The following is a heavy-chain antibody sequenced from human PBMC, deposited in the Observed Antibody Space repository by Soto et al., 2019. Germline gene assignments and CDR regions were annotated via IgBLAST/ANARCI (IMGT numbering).Heavy chain of an antibody. CDR1: GYTFTSYD. J-gene: IGHJ5*02. V-gene: IGHV1-8*01. Sequence: ASVKVSCNASGYTFTSYDINWVRPATGQGLEWMGWLNPNSGNTGYAQKFQGRVTMTRNTSKSTAYMELSSLRSEDTAVYYCARPDGSRNYYDFWRGHRYWFDPGGQGTLVTVS. CDR2: LNPNSGNT. D-gene: IGHD3-3*01. CDR3: ARPDGSRNYYDFWRGHRYWFDP.